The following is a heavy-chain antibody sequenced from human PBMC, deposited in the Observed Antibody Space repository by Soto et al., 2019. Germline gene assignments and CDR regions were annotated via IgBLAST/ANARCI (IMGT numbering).Heavy chain of an antibody. CDR3: AKGHVVGATRYYYGMDV. J-gene: IGHJ6*02. D-gene: IGHD1-26*01. CDR2: ISYDGSNK. CDR1: GFTFSSYG. Sequence: GGSLRLSCAASGFTFSSYGMHWVRQAPGKGLEWVAVISYDGSNKYYADSVKGRFTISRDNSKNTLYLQVNSLRAEDTAVYYCAKGHVVGATRYYYGMDVWGQGTTVTVSS. V-gene: IGHV3-30*18.